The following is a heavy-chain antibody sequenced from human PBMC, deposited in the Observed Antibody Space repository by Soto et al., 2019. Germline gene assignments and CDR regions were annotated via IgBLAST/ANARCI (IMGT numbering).Heavy chain of an antibody. CDR2: IYWDDDK. V-gene: IGHV2-5*02. Sequence: KESGPTLVKPTQTLTLTCTFSGFSLSTSGVGVGWIRQPPGKALEWLALIYWDDDKRYSPSLKSRLTITKETSKNQVVLKMTKMDPVDTAKYYCAHEGGGGSYSVGGVDYWGQGTLVTVSS. J-gene: IGHJ4*02. D-gene: IGHD1-26*01. CDR1: GFSLSTSGVG. CDR3: AHEGGGGSYSVGGVDY.